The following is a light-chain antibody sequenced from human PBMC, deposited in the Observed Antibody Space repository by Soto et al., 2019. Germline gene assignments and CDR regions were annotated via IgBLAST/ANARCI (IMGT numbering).Light chain of an antibody. Sequence: EIVLTQSPATLSLSPGERATLSCRASQSVSSYLAWYQQKPGQAPRLLIYDASNRATGIPARFSGSGSRTDFTLTISSREPEDFAVYYCQQRSNWPFLTFGGGTKVEIK. CDR1: QSVSSY. J-gene: IGKJ4*01. CDR2: DAS. CDR3: QQRSNWPFLT. V-gene: IGKV3-11*01.